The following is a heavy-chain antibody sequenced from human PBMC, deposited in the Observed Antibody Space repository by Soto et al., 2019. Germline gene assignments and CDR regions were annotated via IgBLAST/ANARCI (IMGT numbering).Heavy chain of an antibody. CDR2: IIPIFGTA. CDR1: GGTFNSYT. D-gene: IGHD4-17*01. CDR3: ARGHKWDYGDLH. J-gene: IGHJ4*02. Sequence: VRLVRSGAEVKEPGSSVKVSCKASGGTFNSYTINWVRQAPGQGLEWMGGIIPIFGTANYAQKFQGRVTITADESTSTAYMELSSLRSEDTAVYYCARGHKWDYGDLHWGQGTLVTVSS. V-gene: IGHV1-69*12.